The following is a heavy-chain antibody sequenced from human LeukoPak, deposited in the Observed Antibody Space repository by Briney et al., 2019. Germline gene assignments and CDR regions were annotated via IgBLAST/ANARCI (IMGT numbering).Heavy chain of an antibody. CDR1: GGSFSGYY. CDR2: INHSGST. Sequence: SETLSLTCAVYGGSFSGYYWSWIRQPPGKGLEWIGEINHSGSTNYNPSLKSRVTISVDTSKNQFSLKLSSVTAADTAVYYCARGRLADIVVVPAAWAAFDIWGQGTMVTVSS. D-gene: IGHD2-2*01. J-gene: IGHJ3*02. V-gene: IGHV4-34*01. CDR3: ARGRLADIVVVPAAWAAFDI.